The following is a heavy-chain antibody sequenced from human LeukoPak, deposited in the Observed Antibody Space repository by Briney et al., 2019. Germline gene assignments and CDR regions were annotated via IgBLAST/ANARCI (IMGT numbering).Heavy chain of an antibody. CDR2: IYYSGST. Sequence: SVTLSLTCTVSGGSISSGDYYWSWIRQPPGKGLEWIGYIYYSGSTYYNPSLKSRVTISVDTSKNQFSLKLSSVTAADTAVYYCARGPDGRKYYYDSSGYYYWGQGTLVTVSS. V-gene: IGHV4-30-4*01. CDR3: ARGPDGRKYYYDSSGYYY. J-gene: IGHJ4*02. D-gene: IGHD3-22*01. CDR1: GGSISSGDYY.